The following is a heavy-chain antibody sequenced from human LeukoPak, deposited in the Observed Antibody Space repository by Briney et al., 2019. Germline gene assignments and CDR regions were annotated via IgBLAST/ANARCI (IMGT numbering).Heavy chain of an antibody. D-gene: IGHD1-1*01. CDR2: ITSSGTHT. Sequence: GGSLRLSCAASGFTFSSYTMSWVRQAPGKGLEWVSGITSSGTHTYYVDSVKGRFAISRDNSKNMLYVQMTSLRAEDTAVYYCGHPELPWGQGTLVTVSS. CDR3: GHPELP. V-gene: IGHV3-23*01. CDR1: GFTFSSYT. J-gene: IGHJ4*02.